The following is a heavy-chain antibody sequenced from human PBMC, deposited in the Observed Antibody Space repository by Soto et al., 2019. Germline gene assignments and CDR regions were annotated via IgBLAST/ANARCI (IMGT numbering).Heavy chain of an antibody. CDR1: GFTFRSYG. V-gene: IGHV3-30*02. CDR3: AKSVYNWNDGFFDY. CDR2: IWNDGSYK. J-gene: IGHJ4*02. D-gene: IGHD1-1*01. Sequence: HPGGSLRLSCAASGFTFRSYGMYWVRQAPGQGLEWVAIIWNDGSYKDYAEYVKGRFTISRDNSKNTLYLQMNSLRAEDTAVYYCAKSVYNWNDGFFDYWGQGTLVTVSS.